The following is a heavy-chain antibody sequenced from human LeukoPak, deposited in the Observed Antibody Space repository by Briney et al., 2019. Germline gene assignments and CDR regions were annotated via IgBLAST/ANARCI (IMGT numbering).Heavy chain of an antibody. Sequence: PSETLSLTCTVSGGSISSYYWSWIRQPPGKGLEWIGYIYYSGSTNYNPSLKSRVIISVDTSKNQFSLKLSSVTAADTAVYYCARDGSSSSYNNWFDPWGQGTLVTVSS. J-gene: IGHJ5*02. V-gene: IGHV4-59*01. D-gene: IGHD6-6*01. CDR3: ARDGSSSSYNNWFDP. CDR1: GGSISSYY. CDR2: IYYSGST.